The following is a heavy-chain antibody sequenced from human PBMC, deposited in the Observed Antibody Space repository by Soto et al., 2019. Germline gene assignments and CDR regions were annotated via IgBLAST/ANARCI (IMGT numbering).Heavy chain of an antibody. CDR1: GFTFSNYA. CDR2: VSYDGTNQ. D-gene: IGHD3-3*01. V-gene: IGHV3-30-3*01. CDR3: ARDGATQTWRPSYFDL. Sequence: QVQLVESGGGVVQPGRSLRLSCAASGFTFSNYAMHWVRQTPGKGLEWVAIVSYDGTNQYYADSVKGRFTISRDNSENTLYLQINSLRPEDTALYYSARDGATQTWRPSYFDLWGRGTLVTVSS. J-gene: IGHJ2*01.